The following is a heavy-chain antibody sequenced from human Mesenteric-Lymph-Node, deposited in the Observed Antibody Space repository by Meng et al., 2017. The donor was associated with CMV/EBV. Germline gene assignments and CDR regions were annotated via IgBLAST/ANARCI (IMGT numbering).Heavy chain of an antibody. Sequence: GGSLRLSCAASGFTFSTYSMNWVRQAPGKGLEWVSSISSSGSYIYYTDSVKGRFTISRDNAKNSLYLQLNSLRDEDTAVYYCAREGYFGSGSRYYYYGMDVWGQGTTVTVSS. CDR2: ISSSGSYI. CDR1: GFTFSTYS. CDR3: AREGYFGSGSRYYYYGMDV. V-gene: IGHV3-21*01. D-gene: IGHD3-10*01. J-gene: IGHJ6*02.